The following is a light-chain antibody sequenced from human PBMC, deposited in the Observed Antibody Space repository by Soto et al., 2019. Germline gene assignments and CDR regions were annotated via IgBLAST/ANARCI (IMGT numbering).Light chain of an antibody. J-gene: IGLJ2*01. Sequence: QSVLTQPPSVSGAPGQRVTICCTGSSSNIGARYDVHWYQQLPGTAPKLLIYGDANRPSGVPDRFSGSRSGTSASLAITGLQAEDEADYYCQSYDSRQSVVFGGGTKLTVL. CDR3: QSYDSRQSVV. CDR1: SSNIGARYD. V-gene: IGLV1-40*01. CDR2: GDA.